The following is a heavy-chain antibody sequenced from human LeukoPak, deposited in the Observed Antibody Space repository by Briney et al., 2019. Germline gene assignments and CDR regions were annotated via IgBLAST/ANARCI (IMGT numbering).Heavy chain of an antibody. Sequence: SETLSLTCTVSGGSISSYYWSWIRQPPGKGLEWIGYIYYSGSTNYNPSLKSRVTISVDTSKNQFSLKLSSVTVADTAVYYCARAPLRDSSGYYYFYFDYWGQGTLVTVSS. CDR3: ARAPLRDSSGYYYFYFDY. J-gene: IGHJ4*02. V-gene: IGHV4-59*01. CDR1: GGSISSYY. CDR2: IYYSGST. D-gene: IGHD3-22*01.